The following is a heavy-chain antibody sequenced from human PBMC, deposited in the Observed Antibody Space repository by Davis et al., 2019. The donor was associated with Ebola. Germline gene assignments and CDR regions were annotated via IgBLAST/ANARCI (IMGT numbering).Heavy chain of an antibody. CDR3: ARDPVPNEPYYGMDV. V-gene: IGHV3-23*01. J-gene: IGHJ6*04. CDR2: ISNSGDYR. D-gene: IGHD2-2*01. Sequence: GGSLRLSCAASGFTFSSYAMSWVRQAPGKGLEWVLGISNSGDYRYYADSVKGRFTISRDNSQNTVYLQMDSLRAEDTAVFYCARDPVPNEPYYGMDVWGKGTTVTVSS. CDR1: GFTFSSYA.